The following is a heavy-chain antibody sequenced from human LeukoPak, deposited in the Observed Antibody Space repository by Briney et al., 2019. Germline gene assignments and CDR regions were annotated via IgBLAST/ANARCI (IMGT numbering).Heavy chain of an antibody. Sequence: GGSLRLSCAASGFTFSDYYMSWIRQAPGKGLEWVSYISSSGSTLYYADSVKGRFTISRDNAKNSLYLQMNSLRAEDTAVYYCARDHYDSSGYYYPLAQFDYWGQGTLVTVSS. J-gene: IGHJ4*02. CDR1: GFTFSDYY. CDR2: ISSSGSTL. CDR3: ARDHYDSSGYYYPLAQFDY. D-gene: IGHD3-22*01. V-gene: IGHV3-11*01.